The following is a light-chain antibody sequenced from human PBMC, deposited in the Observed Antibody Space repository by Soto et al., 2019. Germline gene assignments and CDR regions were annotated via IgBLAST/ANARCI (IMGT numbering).Light chain of an antibody. CDR2: DAS. V-gene: IGKV1-39*01. CDR3: QQSYSRVT. CDR1: QSISNY. Sequence: DIQMTQSPSSLSASVVDRVTITCRASQSISNYLNWYQQKPGKAPKLLIYDASSLQSGVPSRFSGSGFGTDFTLTISSLQPEDFATYYCQQSYSRVTFGQGTKV. J-gene: IGKJ1*01.